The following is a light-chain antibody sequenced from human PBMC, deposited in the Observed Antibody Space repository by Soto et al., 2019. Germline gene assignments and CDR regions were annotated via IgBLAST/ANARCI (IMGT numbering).Light chain of an antibody. CDR1: SSNIGAGYD. Sequence: QSVLTQPPSVSGAPGQRVTISCTGSSSNIGAGYDVHWYQQLPGTAPKLLIYGNSNRPSGVPDRFSGSKSGTSASLAITGLQAEDEADYYCSSYSSNGSLIFGPGTKVTVL. V-gene: IGLV1-40*01. J-gene: IGLJ1*01. CDR2: GNS. CDR3: SSYSSNGSLI.